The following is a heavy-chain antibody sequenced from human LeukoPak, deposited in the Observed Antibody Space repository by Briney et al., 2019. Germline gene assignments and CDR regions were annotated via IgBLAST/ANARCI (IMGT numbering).Heavy chain of an antibody. CDR3: TYGDYDAFDI. J-gene: IGHJ3*02. D-gene: IGHD4-17*01. CDR2: FDPEDGET. CDR1: GYTLTGLS. V-gene: IGHV1-24*01. Sequence: ASVKVSCKVSGYTLTGLSMHWVRQAPGKGLEWMGGFDPEDGETIYAQKFQGRVTMTEDTSTDTAYMELSSLRSEDTAVYYCTYGDYDAFDIWGQGTMVTVSS.